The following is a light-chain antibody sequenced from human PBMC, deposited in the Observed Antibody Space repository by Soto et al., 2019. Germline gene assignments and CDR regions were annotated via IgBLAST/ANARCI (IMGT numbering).Light chain of an antibody. CDR2: KAS. J-gene: IGKJ1*01. V-gene: IGKV1-5*03. CDR3: QQYNSYST. CDR1: QSISSW. Sequence: DIQMTQSPSTLSASVGDRVNITCRASQSISSWLAWYQQKPGKAPKLLIYKASSLESGVPSRFSGSGSGTEFTLTISSLPPDDFATYYCQQYNSYSTFGQGTKVEIK.